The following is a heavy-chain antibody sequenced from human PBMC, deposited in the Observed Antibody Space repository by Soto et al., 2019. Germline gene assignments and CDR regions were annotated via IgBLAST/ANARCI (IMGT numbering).Heavy chain of an antibody. J-gene: IGHJ6*02. Sequence: SETLSLTCTVSGGSISSGGYYWSWIRQHPGKGLEWIGYIYYSGSTYYNPSLKSRVTISVGTSKNQFSLKLSSVTAADTAVYYCARDWYYYGSGSYPGYYYGMDVWGQGTTVTVSS. CDR2: IYYSGST. V-gene: IGHV4-31*03. CDR3: ARDWYYYGSGSYPGYYYGMDV. CDR1: GGSISSGGYY. D-gene: IGHD3-10*01.